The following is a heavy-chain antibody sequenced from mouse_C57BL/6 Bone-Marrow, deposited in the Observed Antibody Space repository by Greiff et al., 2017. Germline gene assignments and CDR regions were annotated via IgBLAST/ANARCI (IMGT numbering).Heavy chain of an antibody. J-gene: IGHJ3*01. Sequence: EVNVVESGGDLVKPGGSLKLSCAASGFTFSSYGMSWVRQTPDKRLEWVATISSGGSYTYYPDSVKGRFTISRDNAKNTLYLQMSSLKSEDTAMYYCARRGYGSSYDAYWGQGTLVTVSA. V-gene: IGHV5-6*01. D-gene: IGHD1-1*01. CDR1: GFTFSSYG. CDR3: ARRGYGSSYDAY. CDR2: ISSGGSYT.